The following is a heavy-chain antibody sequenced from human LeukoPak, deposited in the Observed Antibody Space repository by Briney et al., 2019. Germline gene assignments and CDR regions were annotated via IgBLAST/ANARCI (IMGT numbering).Heavy chain of an antibody. J-gene: IGHJ4*02. CDR3: AREEAAAGTSAFDY. D-gene: IGHD6-13*01. V-gene: IGHV3-11*01. CDR1: GFTFSDYY. CDR2: ISSSGSII. Sequence: PGGSLRLSCAASGFTFSDYYMSWIRQAPGKGLEWVSYISSSGSIIYYADSVKGRFTISRDNAKNSLYLQMNSLRAEDTAVYYCAREEAAAGTSAFDYWGQGTLVTVSS.